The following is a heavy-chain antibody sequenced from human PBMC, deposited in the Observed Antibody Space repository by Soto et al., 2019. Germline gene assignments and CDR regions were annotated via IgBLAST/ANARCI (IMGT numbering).Heavy chain of an antibody. CDR1: GYTFTSYA. Sequence: ASVKVSCKASGYTFTSYAMHWVRQAPGQRLEWMGWINAGNGNTKYSQKFQGRVTITRDTSASTAYMGLSSLRSEDTAVYYCARSTYYYDSSGYSHWGQGTLVTVSS. CDR2: INAGNGNT. V-gene: IGHV1-3*01. CDR3: ARSTYYYDSSGYSH. J-gene: IGHJ4*02. D-gene: IGHD3-22*01.